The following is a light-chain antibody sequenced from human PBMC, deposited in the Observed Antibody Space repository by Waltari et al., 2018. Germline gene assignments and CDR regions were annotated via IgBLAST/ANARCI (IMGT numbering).Light chain of an antibody. V-gene: IGLV2-8*01. Sequence: QSALTQPPSASGSPVQSVTISCTGTSSDVGGNNFLSWYQQHPGKAPKPIIYEVNKRPSGVPDHFSGSKSGNTASLTVSGLQAEDEADYYCSAYAGSNTYVFGTGTKVTVL. J-gene: IGLJ1*01. CDR3: SAYAGSNTYV. CDR1: SSDVGGNNF. CDR2: EVN.